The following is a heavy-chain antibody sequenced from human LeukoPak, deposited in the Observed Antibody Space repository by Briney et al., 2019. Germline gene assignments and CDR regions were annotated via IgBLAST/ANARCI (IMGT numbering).Heavy chain of an antibody. D-gene: IGHD3-10*01. Sequence: GGSLRLSCAASGFSFSGYAMHWVRRTPGKGLEWVAVISHDEKNKFYAESVKGRFTISRDNSKNTLFLEMNSLRPEDTAFYYCATTFRGVIITRLDYWGQGTLVTVSS. J-gene: IGHJ4*02. CDR3: ATTFRGVIITRLDY. CDR1: GFSFSGYA. V-gene: IGHV3-30*04. CDR2: ISHDEKNK.